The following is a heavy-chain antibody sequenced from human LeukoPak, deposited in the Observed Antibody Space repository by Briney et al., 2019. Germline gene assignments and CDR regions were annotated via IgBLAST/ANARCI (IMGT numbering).Heavy chain of an antibody. CDR3: GKTTVGYSSGQKPAWPADY. Sequence: QPGGSMRLSCEASGFTFGSHAMYWVRQAPGKGPEWVAGIFGSGGSPHYADSVKGRFTISGDNSRNTVYLQINSLRAEDTAVYYCGKTTVGYSSGQKPAWPADYWGQGTLVTVSS. V-gene: IGHV3-23*01. CDR1: GFTFGSHA. J-gene: IGHJ4*02. CDR2: IFGSGGSP. D-gene: IGHD5-18*01.